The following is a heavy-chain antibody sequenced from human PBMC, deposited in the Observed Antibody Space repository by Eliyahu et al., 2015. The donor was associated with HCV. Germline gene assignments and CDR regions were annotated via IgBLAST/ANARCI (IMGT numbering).Heavy chain of an antibody. V-gene: IGHV3-30*18. Sequence: QVQLVESGGGVVQPGRSLRLSCAASGFXFSXXGXHWVRQAPGKGLEWVAVISYDGSNKYYADSVKGRFTISRDNSKNTLYLQMNSLRAEDTAVYYCAKELTAIFGVVTANLIDYWGQGTLVTVSS. CDR3: AKELTAIFGVVTANLIDY. J-gene: IGHJ4*02. CDR1: GFXFSXXG. D-gene: IGHD3-3*01. CDR2: ISYDGSNK.